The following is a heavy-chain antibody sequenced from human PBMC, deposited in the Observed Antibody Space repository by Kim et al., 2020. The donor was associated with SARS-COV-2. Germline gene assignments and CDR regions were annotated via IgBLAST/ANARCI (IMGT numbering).Heavy chain of an antibody. CDR3: ARRGDYGDYGEHAFDI. Sequence: SETLSLTCTVSGGSISSSSYYWGWIRQPPGKGLEWIGSIYYSGSTYYNPSLKSRVTISVDTSKNQFSLKLSSVTAADTAVYYCARRGDYGDYGEHAFDIWGQGTMVTVSS. D-gene: IGHD4-17*01. CDR1: GGSISSSSYY. J-gene: IGHJ3*02. V-gene: IGHV4-39*01. CDR2: IYYSGST.